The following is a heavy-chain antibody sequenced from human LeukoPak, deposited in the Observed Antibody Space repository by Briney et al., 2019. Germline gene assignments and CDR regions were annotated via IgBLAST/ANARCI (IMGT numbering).Heavy chain of an antibody. CDR1: GFTFSSYW. V-gene: IGHV3-7*01. CDR2: IKQDGSEK. Sequence: GGSLRLSCAASGFTFSSYWMSWVRQAPGKGLEWVANIKQDGSEKYYVDSVKGRFTISRDNAKNSLFLQMNSLRAEDTAVYYCARDRGGSYDLNAFDIWGQGTMVTVSS. CDR3: ARDRGGSYDLNAFDI. J-gene: IGHJ3*02. D-gene: IGHD1-26*01.